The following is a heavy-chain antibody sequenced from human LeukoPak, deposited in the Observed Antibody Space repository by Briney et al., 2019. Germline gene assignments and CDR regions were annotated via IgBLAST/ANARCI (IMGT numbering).Heavy chain of an antibody. CDR1: GFTFSSYG. Sequence: GVSLRLSCAASGFTFSSYGAHWVRQAPGKGLEWGTVISYDGSNKYYADSVTGRFTISRENSKNTLHLRRNSMRDEDTAVYYCAKDRDWYYTDYWGQGTLVTVSS. D-gene: IGHD5-24*01. J-gene: IGHJ4*02. V-gene: IGHV3-30*18. CDR3: AKDRDWYYTDY. CDR2: ISYDGSNK.